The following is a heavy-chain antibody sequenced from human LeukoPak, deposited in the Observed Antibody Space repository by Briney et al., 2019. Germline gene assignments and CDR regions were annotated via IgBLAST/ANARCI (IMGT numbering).Heavy chain of an antibody. CDR2: ISSSGSTI. J-gene: IGHJ4*02. CDR1: GFTFSSYE. D-gene: IGHD3-9*01. V-gene: IGHV3-48*03. CDR3: ARGFESWLPYFDY. Sequence: GGSLRLSCAASGFTFSSYEMNWVRQAPGKGLEWVSYISSSGSTISYADSVKGRLTISRDNAKNSLYLQMNSLRAEDTAVYYCARGFESWLPYFDYWGQGTLVTVSS.